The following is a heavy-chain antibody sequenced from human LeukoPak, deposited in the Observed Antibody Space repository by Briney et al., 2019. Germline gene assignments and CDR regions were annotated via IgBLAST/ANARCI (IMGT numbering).Heavy chain of an antibody. D-gene: IGHD2-15*01. CDR3: ARDRAAWYFDL. V-gene: IGHV3-7*03. CDR2: IKQDGSEK. CDR1: GFTFSTYW. Sequence: PGGSLRLSCAASGFTFSTYWMTWVRQAPGKGLEWVANIKQDGSEKYFVDSVKGRFTISRDSAKNSLYLQMNSLRAEDTAVYYCARDRAAWYFDLWGRGTLVTVSS. J-gene: IGHJ2*01.